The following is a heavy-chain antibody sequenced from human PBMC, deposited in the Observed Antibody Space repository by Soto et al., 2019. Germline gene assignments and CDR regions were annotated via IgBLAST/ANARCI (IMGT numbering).Heavy chain of an antibody. J-gene: IGHJ4*02. CDR2: IWYDGSNK. Sequence: GGSLRLSCAASGFTFSSYGMHWVRQAPGKGLEWVAVIWYDGSNKHYADPVKGRLTISRDNSKNTLSLQMNSLRAEDTAIYYCAKDIDWYSNSSGFDNWGQGTLVTVSS. D-gene: IGHD1-26*01. V-gene: IGHV3-33*06. CDR3: AKDIDWYSNSSGFDN. CDR1: GFTFSSYG.